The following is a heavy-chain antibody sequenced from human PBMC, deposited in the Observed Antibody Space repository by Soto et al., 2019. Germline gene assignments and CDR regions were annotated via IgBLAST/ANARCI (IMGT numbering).Heavy chain of an antibody. J-gene: IGHJ6*02. CDR3: ARPDEGGYSSNHHYYYALDV. CDR2: IIPIFDIT. D-gene: IGHD3-22*01. CDR1: GGTFRSYS. V-gene: IGHV1-69*01. Sequence: VQLVQSGAEVKKPGSSVKVSCKASGGTFRSYSISWVRQAPGQGLEWMGGIIPIFDITNYAQKFQGRVTITASESTSTAYMELSSLGSDDTAVYYCARPDEGGYSSNHHYYYALDVWGQGTTVTV.